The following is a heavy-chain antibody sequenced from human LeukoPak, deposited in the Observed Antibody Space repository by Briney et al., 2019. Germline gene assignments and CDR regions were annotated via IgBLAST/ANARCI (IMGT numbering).Heavy chain of an antibody. CDR1: GFTFDDYA. V-gene: IGHV3-9*01. Sequence: GGSLRLSCAASGFTFDDYAMHWVRQAPGKGLEWVSGISWNSGSIGYADSVKGRFTISGDNAKNSLYLQMNSLRAEDTALYYCAKDISGSYYGNYDYWGQGTLVTVSS. D-gene: IGHD1-26*01. CDR2: ISWNSGSI. J-gene: IGHJ4*02. CDR3: AKDISGSYYGNYDY.